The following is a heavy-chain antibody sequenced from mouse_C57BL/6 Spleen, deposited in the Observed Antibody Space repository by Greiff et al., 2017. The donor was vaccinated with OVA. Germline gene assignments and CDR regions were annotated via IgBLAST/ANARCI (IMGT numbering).Heavy chain of an antibody. V-gene: IGHV5-17*01. J-gene: IGHJ4*01. D-gene: IGHD1-1*01. Sequence: EVQLVESGGGLVKPGGSLKLSCAASGFTFSDYGMHWVRQAPEKGLEWVAYISSGSSTIYYADTVKGRFTISRDNAKNTLFLQMTSLRSEDTAMYYCAREDYYGLYYAMDYWGQGTSVTVSS. CDR1: GFTFSDYG. CDR3: AREDYYGLYYAMDY. CDR2: ISSGSSTI.